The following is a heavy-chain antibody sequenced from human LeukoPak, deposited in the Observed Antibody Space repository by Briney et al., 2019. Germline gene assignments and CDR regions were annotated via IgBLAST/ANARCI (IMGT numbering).Heavy chain of an antibody. J-gene: IGHJ1*01. CDR3: ARDRGSYFEYFQH. Sequence: SETLSLTCAVSGGSISSSNWWSWVRQPPGKGLEWIGEIYHSGSTNYNPSLKSRVTILVDKSKNQFSLKLSSVTAADTAVYYCARDRGSYFEYFQHWGQGTLVTVSS. CDR2: IYHSGST. V-gene: IGHV4-4*02. CDR1: GGSISSSNW. D-gene: IGHD1-26*01.